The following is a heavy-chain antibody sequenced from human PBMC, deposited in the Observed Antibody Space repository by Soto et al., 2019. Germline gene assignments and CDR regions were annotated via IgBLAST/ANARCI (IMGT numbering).Heavy chain of an antibody. CDR2: ISGSSSYT. V-gene: IGHV3-11*06. D-gene: IGHD3-22*01. CDR1: GFTFSDYY. CDR3: ARLKHYYDSSGYYYTTPIDY. J-gene: IGHJ4*02. Sequence: GGSLRLSCAASGFTFSDYYMSWIRQAPGKGLEWVSYISGSSSYTNYADSVKGRFTISRDNAKNSLYLQMNSLRAEDTAVYYCARLKHYYDSSGYYYTTPIDYCGPGPLVTVSS.